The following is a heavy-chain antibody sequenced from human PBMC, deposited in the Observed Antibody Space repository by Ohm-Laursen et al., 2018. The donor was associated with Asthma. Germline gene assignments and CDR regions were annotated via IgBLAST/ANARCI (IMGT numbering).Heavy chain of an antibody. D-gene: IGHD6-19*01. Sequence: TLSLTCTVSGGSISSSSYYWGWIRQPPGKGLEWIGSIYYSGSTYYNPSLKSRVTISVDTSKNQFSLKLSSVTAADTAVYYCARLGYSSGWYMADYWGQGTLVTVSS. CDR2: IYYSGST. V-gene: IGHV4-39*01. CDR1: GGSISSSSYY. CDR3: ARLGYSSGWYMADY. J-gene: IGHJ4*02.